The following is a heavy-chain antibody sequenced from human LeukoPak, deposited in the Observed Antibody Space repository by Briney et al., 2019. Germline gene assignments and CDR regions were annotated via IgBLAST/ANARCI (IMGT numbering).Heavy chain of an antibody. CDR1: GGSISSSSYY. D-gene: IGHD2-2*01. J-gene: IGHJ4*02. Sequence: SETLSLTCTVSGGSISSSSYYWGWIRQPPGKGLEWIGSIYYSGSTYYNPSLKSRVTISVDTSKNQFSLKLSSVTAADTAVYYCARDFEFCSSTSCYRTFDYWGQGTLVTVSS. V-gene: IGHV4-39*02. CDR3: ARDFEFCSSTSCYRTFDY. CDR2: IYYSGST.